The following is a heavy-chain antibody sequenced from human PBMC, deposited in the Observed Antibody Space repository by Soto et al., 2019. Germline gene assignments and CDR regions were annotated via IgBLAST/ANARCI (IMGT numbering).Heavy chain of an antibody. V-gene: IGHV1-18*01. D-gene: IGHD1-1*01. CDR3: ARSTETSYYYYYGMDV. CDR2: ISAYNGNT. CDR1: VYTFTSYG. J-gene: IGHJ6*02. Sequence: ASVKVSCNASVYTFTSYGISCVRQAPGQGLEWMGWISAYNGNTNYAQKLQGRVTMTTDTSTSTAYMELRSLRSDDTAVYYCARSTETSYYYYYGMDVWGQGTTVTVSS.